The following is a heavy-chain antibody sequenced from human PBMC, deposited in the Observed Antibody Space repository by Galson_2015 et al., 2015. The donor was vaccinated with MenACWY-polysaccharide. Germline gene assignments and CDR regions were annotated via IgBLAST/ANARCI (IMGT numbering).Heavy chain of an antibody. D-gene: IGHD2-2*01. J-gene: IGHJ4*02. CDR1: GFTFSSYW. CDR3: ARAWEVPPAHYFDH. Sequence: LRLSCAASGFTFSSYWMSWVRQAPGKGLEWVANIKQDESEKYYVDSVKGRFTISRDNAKNSLYLEMNSLRAEDTAVYYCARAWEVPPAHYFDHWGQGRLVIISS. CDR2: IKQDESEK. V-gene: IGHV3-7*03.